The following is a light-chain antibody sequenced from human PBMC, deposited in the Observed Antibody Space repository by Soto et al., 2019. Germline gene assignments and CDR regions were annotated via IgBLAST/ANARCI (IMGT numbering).Light chain of an antibody. Sequence: GEPASISCRSSQSLLHSNGYNYLDWYLQKPGQSPQLLIYLGSNRASGVPDRFSGSGSGTDFTLKISRVEAEDVGVYYCMQPLQSWTFGQGTKV. CDR3: MQPLQSWT. J-gene: IGKJ1*01. V-gene: IGKV2-28*01. CDR1: QSLLHSNGYNY. CDR2: LGS.